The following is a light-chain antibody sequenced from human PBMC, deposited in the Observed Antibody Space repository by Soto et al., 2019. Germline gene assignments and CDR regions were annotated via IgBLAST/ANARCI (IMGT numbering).Light chain of an antibody. CDR1: SSDVGGYNY. J-gene: IGLJ2*01. V-gene: IGLV2-11*01. CDR3: CSYAGSYTFVV. CDR2: DVS. Sequence: QSALTQPRSVSGSPGQSVTISCTGTSSDVGGYNYVSWYQKHPGKAPKHMIYDVSKRPSGVPDRFSGSKSGNTASLTISGLQAADEADYYCCSYAGSYTFVVFGGGTKRTVL.